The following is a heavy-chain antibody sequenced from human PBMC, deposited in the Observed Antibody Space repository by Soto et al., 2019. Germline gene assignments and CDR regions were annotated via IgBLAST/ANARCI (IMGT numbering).Heavy chain of an antibody. D-gene: IGHD1-26*01. V-gene: IGHV1-18*04. CDR3: ARDPREWELLRGYFDY. Sequence: GTSVKFSCKASGYTFTSYGISWVRQAPGQGLEWMGWISAYNGNTNYAQKLQGRVTMTTDTSTSTAYMELRSLRPDDTAVYYCARDPREWELLRGYFDYWGQGTLVTVSS. CDR2: ISAYNGNT. CDR1: GYTFTSYG. J-gene: IGHJ4*02.